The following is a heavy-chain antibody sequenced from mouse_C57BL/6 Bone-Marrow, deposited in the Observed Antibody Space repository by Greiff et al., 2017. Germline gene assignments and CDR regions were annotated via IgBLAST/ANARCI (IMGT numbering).Heavy chain of an antibody. Sequence: VQLQQSGAELVRPGTSVKMSCKASGYTFTNYWIGWAKQRPGHGLEWIGDIYPGGGYTNYNEKFKGKATLTADKSSSTAYMQFSSLTSEDSAIYYCARCDTTVVAAGDWYFDVWGTGTTGTVSS. CDR2: IYPGGGYT. D-gene: IGHD1-1*01. CDR1: GYTFTNYW. V-gene: IGHV1-63*01. J-gene: IGHJ1*03. CDR3: ARCDTTVVAAGDWYFDV.